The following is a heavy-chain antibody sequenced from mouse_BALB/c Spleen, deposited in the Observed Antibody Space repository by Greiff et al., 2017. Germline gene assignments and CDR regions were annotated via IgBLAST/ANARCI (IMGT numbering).Heavy chain of an antibody. CDR1: GYTFTSYY. CDR3: TRLYCGSLYYYAMDY. D-gene: IGHD1-1*01. Sequence: VKLQESGAELVKPGASVKLSCKASGYTFTSYYMYWVKQRPGQGLEWIGEINPSNGGTNFNEKFKSKATLTVDKSSSTAYMQLSSLTSEDSAVYYCTRLYCGSLYYYAMDYWGQGTSVTVSS. CDR2: INPSNGGT. V-gene: IGHV1S81*02. J-gene: IGHJ4*01.